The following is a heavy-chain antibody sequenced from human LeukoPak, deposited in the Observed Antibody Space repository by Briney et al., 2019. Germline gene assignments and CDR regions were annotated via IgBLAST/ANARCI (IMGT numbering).Heavy chain of an antibody. CDR1: GFTFDDYA. CDR2: ISWNSGSI. Sequence: GGSLRLSCAASGFTFDDYAMHWVRQAPGKGLEWVSGISWNSGSIGYADSVKGRFTISRDNAKNSLYLQMNSLRAEDTALYYCAKDVVGQQWLENYWGQGTLVTVSS. D-gene: IGHD6-19*01. V-gene: IGHV3-9*01. CDR3: AKDVVGQQWLENY. J-gene: IGHJ4*02.